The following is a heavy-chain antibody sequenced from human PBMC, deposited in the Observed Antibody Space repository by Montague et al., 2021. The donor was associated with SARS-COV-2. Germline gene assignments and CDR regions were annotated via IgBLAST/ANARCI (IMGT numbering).Heavy chain of an antibody. CDR3: ANGGPYRGGGRSTSCPFFYYYGMDV. CDR1: GFTFSSYA. D-gene: IGHD2-2*01. Sequence: SLRLSCAASGFTFSSYAMSWVRQAPGKGLEWVSIIYSGGSSTYYADSVKGRFTISRDNSKNTLYLQMNSLRAEDTAVYYCANGGPYRGGGRSTSCPFFYYYGMDVWGQGTTVTVSS. J-gene: IGHJ6*02. CDR2: IYSGGSST. V-gene: IGHV3-23*03.